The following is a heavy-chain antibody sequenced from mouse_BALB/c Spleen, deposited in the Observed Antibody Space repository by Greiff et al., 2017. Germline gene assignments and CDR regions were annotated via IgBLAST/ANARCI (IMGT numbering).Heavy chain of an antibody. J-gene: IGHJ3*01. V-gene: IGHV3-6*02. Sequence: EVQLQESGPGLVKPSQSLSLTCSVTGYSITSGYYWNWIRQFPGNKLEWMGYISYDGSNNYNPSLKNRISITRDTSKNQFFLKLNSVTTEDTATYYCARFYDGYYGFAYWGQGTLVTVSA. CDR1: GYSITSGYY. D-gene: IGHD2-3*01. CDR2: ISYDGSN. CDR3: ARFYDGYYGFAY.